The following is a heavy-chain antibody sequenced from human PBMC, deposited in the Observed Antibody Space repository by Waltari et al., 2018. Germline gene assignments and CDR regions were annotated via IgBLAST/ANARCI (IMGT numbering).Heavy chain of an antibody. CDR3: AKAPYWATDAFDI. CDR2: ISGSGGST. V-gene: IGHV3-23*01. CDR1: GFTFSSYA. Sequence: EVQLLESGGGLVQPGGSLSLSCAASGFTFSSYAMSWVRQAPGKGLEWVSAISGSGGSTYYADSVKGRFTISRDNSKNTLYLQMNSLRAEDTAVYYCAKAPYWATDAFDIWGQGTMVTVSS. D-gene: IGHD2-8*02. J-gene: IGHJ3*02.